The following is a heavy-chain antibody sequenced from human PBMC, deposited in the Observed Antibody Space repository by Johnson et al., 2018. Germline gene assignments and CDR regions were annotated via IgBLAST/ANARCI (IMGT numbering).Heavy chain of an antibody. D-gene: IGHD3-22*01. CDR2: ISSSSSTI. CDR1: GFTFSSYS. V-gene: IGHV3-48*01. J-gene: IGHJ3*02. Sequence: VQLVQSGGGLVQPGGSXRLSCAASGFTFSSYSMNWVRQAPGKGLEWVSYISSSSSTIYYADSVKGRFTISRDNSKNTLYLQMNSLRAEDTAVYYWARDPDYYDSSGYQGAFDIWGQGTMVTVSS. CDR3: ARDPDYYDSSGYQGAFDI.